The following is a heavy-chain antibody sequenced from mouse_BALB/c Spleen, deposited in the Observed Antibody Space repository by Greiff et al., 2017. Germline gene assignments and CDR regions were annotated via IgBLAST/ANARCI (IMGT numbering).Heavy chain of an antibody. CDR1: GFNIKDYY. V-gene: IGHV14-4*02. J-gene: IGHJ2*01. CDR2: IDPENGDT. CDR3: NERRRGFDY. Sequence: EVQLVESGAELVRSGASVKLSCTASGFNIKDYYMHWVKQRPEQGLEWIGWIDPENGDTEYAPKFQGKATMTADTSSNTAYLQLSSLTSEDTAVYYCNERRRGFDYWGQGTTLTVSS.